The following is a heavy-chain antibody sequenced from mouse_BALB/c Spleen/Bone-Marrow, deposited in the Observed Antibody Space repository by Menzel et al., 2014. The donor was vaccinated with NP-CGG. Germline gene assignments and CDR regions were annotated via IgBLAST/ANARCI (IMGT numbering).Heavy chain of an antibody. CDR2: ISSGSINT. D-gene: IGHD2-2*01. J-gene: IGHJ4*01. CDR1: GFAFSGYD. CDR3: ARQRGYAYAMDY. Sequence: EVKLEESGGGLVKPGGSLKLSCAASGFAFSGYDMSWVRQTPEKRLEWVAYISSGSINTYYPDSVKGRFTISRDNAKNTLYLQMNSLKSEDTAMYYCARQRGYAYAMDYWGQGTSVTVSS. V-gene: IGHV5-12-1*01.